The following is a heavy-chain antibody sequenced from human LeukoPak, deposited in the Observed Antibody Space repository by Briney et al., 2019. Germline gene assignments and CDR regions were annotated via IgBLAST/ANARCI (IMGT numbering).Heavy chain of an antibody. D-gene: IGHD2-15*01. CDR3: ARSMVVAYAFDI. CDR1: GGSISSYY. J-gene: IGHJ3*02. V-gene: IGHV4-59*01. CDR2: IYYSGST. Sequence: PSETLSLTCTVSGGSISSYYWSWIRQPPGKGLEWIGYIYYSGSTNYNPSLKSRVTISVDTSKNQFSLKLSSVTAADTAVYYCARSMVVAYAFDIWGQGTMVTVSS.